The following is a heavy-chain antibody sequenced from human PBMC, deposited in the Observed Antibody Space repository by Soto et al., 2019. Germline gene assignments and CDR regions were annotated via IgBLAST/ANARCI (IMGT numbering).Heavy chain of an antibody. Sequence: PGGSLRLSCAASGLTFNRHAMSWVRQAPGKGMEWVAAISASGASTYYADPVRGRFTISRDNSKNTLYLQMNSLRAEDTAAYHCVCGPTIFGEVWSFSYYNGIDVWSQGTTVTVSS. D-gene: IGHD3-3*01. V-gene: IGHV3-23*01. CDR1: GLTFNRHA. J-gene: IGHJ6*02. CDR2: ISASGAST. CDR3: VCGPTIFGEVWSFSYYNGIDV.